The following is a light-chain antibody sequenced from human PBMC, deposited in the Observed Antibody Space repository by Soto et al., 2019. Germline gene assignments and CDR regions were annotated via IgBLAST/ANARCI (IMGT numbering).Light chain of an antibody. J-gene: IGKJ4*01. V-gene: IGKV1-33*01. CDR3: QQNYSTPYT. CDR1: QDISNY. CDR2: DAS. Sequence: DIQMTQSPSSLSASVGDRVTITCQASQDISNYLNWYQQKPGKAPKLLIYDASNLETGVPSRFSGSGSGTEFTFTINSLQPEDIATYYCQQNYSTPYTFGGGTKVDIK.